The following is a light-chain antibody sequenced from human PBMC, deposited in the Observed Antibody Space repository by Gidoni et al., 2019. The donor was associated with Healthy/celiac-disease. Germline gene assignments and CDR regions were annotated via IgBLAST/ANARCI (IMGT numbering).Light chain of an antibody. CDR2: GKN. Sequence: SSELTQDHAVSVALGQTVRITCQGDSLRSYYASWYQQKPGQAPVLVIYGKNNRPSGIPDRFSGSSSGNTASLTITGAQAEDEADYYCNSRDSSGSVFGTGTKVTVL. CDR1: SLRSYY. J-gene: IGLJ1*01. CDR3: NSRDSSGSV. V-gene: IGLV3-19*01.